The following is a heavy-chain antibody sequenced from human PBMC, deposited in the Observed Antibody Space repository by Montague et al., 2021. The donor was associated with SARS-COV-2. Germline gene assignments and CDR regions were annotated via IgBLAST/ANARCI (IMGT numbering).Heavy chain of an antibody. CDR1: GFTFSSYS. CDR2: IRNSSSYI. Sequence: SLRLSCAASGFTFSSYSMNWVRHAPGTGLEWVSSIRNSSSYIYYADSVKGRFTISRDNAKNSLYLQMNSLRAEDTAVYYCARDDCSSNSCYCDWYYYYGMDFWGQGTTVTVSS. D-gene: IGHD2-2*01. V-gene: IGHV3-21*01. CDR3: ARDDCSSNSCYCDWYYYYGMDF. J-gene: IGHJ6*02.